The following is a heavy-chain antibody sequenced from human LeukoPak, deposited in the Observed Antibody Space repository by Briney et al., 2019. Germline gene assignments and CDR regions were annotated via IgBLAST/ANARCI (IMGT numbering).Heavy chain of an antibody. V-gene: IGHV3-30*18. CDR1: GFTFSSYG. D-gene: IGHD3-10*01. Sequence: PGGSLRLSCAASGFTFSSYGMHWVSQAPGKGLEWVAVISYDGSNKYYADSVKGRFTISRDNSKNTLYLQMNSLRAEDTAVYYCAKGSEFGDYFDYWGQGTLVTVSS. CDR2: ISYDGSNK. J-gene: IGHJ4*02. CDR3: AKGSEFGDYFDY.